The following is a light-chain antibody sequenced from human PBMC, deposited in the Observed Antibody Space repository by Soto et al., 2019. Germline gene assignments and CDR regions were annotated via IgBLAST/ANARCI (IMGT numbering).Light chain of an antibody. Sequence: EIVMTQSPATLSVSPGERATLSCRASQSVSSNLAWYQHKPCQAPRLLIYDASNRATGIPARFSGSGSGTDFTLTISSLEPEDFAVYYCQQRSNWPPTWTFGQGTKVDIK. V-gene: IGKV3-11*01. CDR2: DAS. CDR3: QQRSNWPPTWT. CDR1: QSVSSN. J-gene: IGKJ1*01.